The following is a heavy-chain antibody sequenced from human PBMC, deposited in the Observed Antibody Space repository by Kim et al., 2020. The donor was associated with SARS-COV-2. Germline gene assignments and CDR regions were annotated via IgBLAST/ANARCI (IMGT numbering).Heavy chain of an antibody. J-gene: IGHJ3*02. V-gene: IGHV2-70*11. Sequence: SGPTLVKPTQTLTLTCTFSGFSLSTSGMCVSWIRQPPGKALEWLARIDWDDDKYYSTSLKTRLTISKDTSKNQVVLTMTNMDPVDTATYYCARYYYDSSGYSNAFDIWGQGTMVTVSS. CDR1: GFSLSTSGMC. CDR2: IDWDDDK. D-gene: IGHD3-22*01. CDR3: ARYYYDSSGYSNAFDI.